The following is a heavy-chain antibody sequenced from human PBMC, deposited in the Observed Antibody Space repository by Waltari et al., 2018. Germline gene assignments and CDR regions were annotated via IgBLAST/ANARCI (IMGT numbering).Heavy chain of an antibody. D-gene: IGHD5-12*01. CDR2: TSNDGSNK. Sequence: QFQLVESGGGVVQPGRSLRLSCAASGFIFGNCNMHWVRQTPGQGVQGGATTSNDGSNKDYADSVKSRFTVSRDNSNNTLYLQINSLRADDTGIYFCVKYSGFDYFFDYWGQGTLVTVSS. CDR1: GFIFGNCN. J-gene: IGHJ4*02. V-gene: IGHV3-30*18. CDR3: VKYSGFDYFFDY.